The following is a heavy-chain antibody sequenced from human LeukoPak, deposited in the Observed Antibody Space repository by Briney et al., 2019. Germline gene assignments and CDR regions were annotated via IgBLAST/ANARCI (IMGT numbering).Heavy chain of an antibody. V-gene: IGHV3-23*01. D-gene: IGHD6-6*01. CDR2: ISGSGGST. CDR1: GFTFSSYA. CDR3: AKDRRYSSSYWFDP. J-gene: IGHJ5*02. Sequence: GGSLRLSCAASGFTFSSYAMSWVRQAPGKGLEWVSAISGSGGSTYYADSVKGRFTISRDNSKNTLYLQMNSLRAEDTAVYYYAKDRRYSSSYWFDPWGQGTLVTVSS.